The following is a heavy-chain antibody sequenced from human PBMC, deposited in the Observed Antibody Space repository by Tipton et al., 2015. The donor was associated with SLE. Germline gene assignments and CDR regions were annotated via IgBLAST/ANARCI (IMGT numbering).Heavy chain of an antibody. CDR2: IYYSGST. CDR3: SRRDDFWSGFSS. J-gene: IGHJ5*02. CDR1: SDSMSSYY. V-gene: IGHV4-59*01. D-gene: IGHD3-3*01. Sequence: TLSLTCTVSSDSMSSYYWSWIRQPPGKGLEWIGCIYYSGSTNYNPSLKSRLTMSVDTSKNQFSLKLTSVTAADTAVYYCSRRDDFWSGFSSWGQGTLVTVSS.